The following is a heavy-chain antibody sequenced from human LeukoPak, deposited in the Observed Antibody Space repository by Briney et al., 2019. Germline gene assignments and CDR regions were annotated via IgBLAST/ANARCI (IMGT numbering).Heavy chain of an antibody. V-gene: IGHV3-53*01. Sequence: PGGSLRLSCAVSGSTVSSNYMSWVRQAPGKGLEWVSIIYSGGTTYYAASVKGRFTISRDNSKNTLYLQMNSLRAEDTAMYYCARGLLGATYYFDNWGQGTLVTVSS. CDR2: IYSGGTT. CDR1: GSTVSSNY. D-gene: IGHD1-26*01. J-gene: IGHJ4*02. CDR3: ARGLLGATYYFDN.